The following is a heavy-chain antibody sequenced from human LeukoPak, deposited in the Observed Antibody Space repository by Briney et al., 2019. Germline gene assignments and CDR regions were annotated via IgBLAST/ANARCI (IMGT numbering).Heavy chain of an antibody. D-gene: IGHD5-12*01. CDR2: INHSGST. Sequence: SETLSLTCAVYGGSFSGYYWSWIRQPPGKGLEWIGEINHSGSTNYNASLKSRVTISVDTSKNQFSLKVSSVTAADTAVYYCARDRPLAYWGQGTLVTVSS. V-gene: IGHV4-34*01. J-gene: IGHJ4*02. CDR1: GGSFSGYY. CDR3: ARDRPLAY.